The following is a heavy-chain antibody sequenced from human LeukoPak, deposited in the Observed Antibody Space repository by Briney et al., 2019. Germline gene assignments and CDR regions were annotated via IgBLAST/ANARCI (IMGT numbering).Heavy chain of an antibody. V-gene: IGHV1-18*04. CDR3: ARDDVRGVIITPGGWFDP. J-gene: IGHJ5*02. CDR1: GYTFTSYY. D-gene: IGHD3-10*01. CDR2: ISAYNGNT. Sequence: EASVTVSCKASGYTFTSYYMHWVRQAPGQGLEWMGWISAYNGNTNYAQKLQGRVTMTTDTSTSTAYMELRSLRSDDTAVYYCARDDVRGVIITPGGWFDPWGQGTLVTVSS.